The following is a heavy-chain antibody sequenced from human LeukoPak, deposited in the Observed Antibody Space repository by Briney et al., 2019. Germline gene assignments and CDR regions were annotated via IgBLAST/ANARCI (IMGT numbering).Heavy chain of an antibody. CDR2: ISYDGSNK. J-gene: IGHJ4*02. CDR1: GFTFSSYG. D-gene: IGHD2-2*01. Sequence: PGRSLRLSCAASGFTFSSYGMHWVRQAPGKGLEWVAVISYDGSNKYYADSVKGRFTISRDNSKNTLYLQMNSLRAEDTAVYYCARGSTLGYFDYWGQGTLVTVSS. CDR3: ARGSTLGYFDY. V-gene: IGHV3-30*03.